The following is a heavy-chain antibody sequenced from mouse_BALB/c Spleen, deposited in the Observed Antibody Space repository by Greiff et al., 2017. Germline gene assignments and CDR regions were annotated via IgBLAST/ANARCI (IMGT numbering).Heavy chain of an antibody. V-gene: IGHV1S127*01. J-gene: IGHJ2*01. CDR3: AREHRYDRLFDY. Sequence: VQLQQPGPQLVRPGASVKISCKASGYSFTSYWMHWVKQRPGQGLEWIGMIDPSDSETRLNQKFKDKATLTVDKSSSTAYMQLSSPTSEDSAVYYCAREHRYDRLFDYWGQGTTLTVSS. CDR1: GYSFTSYW. CDR2: IDPSDSET. D-gene: IGHD2-14*01.